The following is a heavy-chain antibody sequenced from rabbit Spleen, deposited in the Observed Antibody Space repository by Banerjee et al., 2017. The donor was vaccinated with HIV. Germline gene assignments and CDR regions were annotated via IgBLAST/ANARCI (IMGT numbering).Heavy chain of an antibody. J-gene: IGHJ6*01. V-gene: IGHV1S45*01. Sequence: QEQLEESGGGLVKPGGTLTLTCAASGFSFNSDYDMCWVRQAPGKGLEWVACAYAGSSGSTYSATWAKGRFTISKASSTTVTLQMTSLTVADTATYFCARDAGTSFSTYGMDLWGPGTLVTV. CDR3: ARDAGTSFSTYGMDL. D-gene: IGHD8-1*01. CDR1: GFSFNSDYD. CDR2: AYAGSSGST.